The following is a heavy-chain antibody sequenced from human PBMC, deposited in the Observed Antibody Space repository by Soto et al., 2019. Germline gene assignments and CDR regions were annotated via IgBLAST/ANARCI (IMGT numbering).Heavy chain of an antibody. J-gene: IGHJ4*02. Sequence: ASVKVSCKASGYTFTSYGISWVRQAPGQGLEWMGWINAYNGNTNYAQKLQGRVTMTTDTCTSTAYMELRSLRSDDTAKYYCARWEMNTVVTFTFDYWGQGTLVTVSS. CDR1: GYTFTSYG. CDR2: INAYNGNT. CDR3: ARWEMNTVVTFTFDY. V-gene: IGHV1-18*01. D-gene: IGHD4-17*01.